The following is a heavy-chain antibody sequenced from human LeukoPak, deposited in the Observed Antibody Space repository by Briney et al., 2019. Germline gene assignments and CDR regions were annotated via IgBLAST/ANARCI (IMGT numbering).Heavy chain of an antibody. D-gene: IGHD5-24*01. J-gene: IGHJ4*02. CDR1: GGSISSYY. Sequence: SETLSLTCTVSGGSISSYYWSWIRQPPGKGLEWIGSIYYSGSTNYNPSLKSRVTISVDTSKNQFSLKLSSVIAADTAVYYCARDNGYPTGFDYWGQGTLVTVSS. CDR2: IYYSGST. CDR3: ARDNGYPTGFDY. V-gene: IGHV4-59*01.